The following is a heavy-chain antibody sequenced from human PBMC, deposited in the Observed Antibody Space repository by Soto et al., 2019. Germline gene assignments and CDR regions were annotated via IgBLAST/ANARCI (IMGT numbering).Heavy chain of an antibody. D-gene: IGHD2-2*02. Sequence: VAVISYDGSNKYYADSVKGRFTISRDNSKNTLYLQMNSLRAEDTAVYYCARYDCSSTSCYSPYYYYGMDVWGQGTTVTVSS. CDR3: ARYDCSSTSCYSPYYYYGMDV. J-gene: IGHJ6*02. V-gene: IGHV3-30-3*01. CDR2: ISYDGSNK.